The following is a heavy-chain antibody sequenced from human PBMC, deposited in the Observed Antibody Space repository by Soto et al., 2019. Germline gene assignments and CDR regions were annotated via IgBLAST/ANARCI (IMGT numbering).Heavy chain of an antibody. V-gene: IGHV4-34*01. CDR3: ARLWPHPTVTTSPPEYYFDY. CDR1: AGSFSGYY. CDR2: INHSGST. J-gene: IGHJ4*02. Sequence: QVQLQQWGAGLLKPSETLSLTCAVYAGSFSGYYWSWIRQPPGKGLEWIGEINHSGSTNYNPSLKSRVTISVDTSKNQFSLKLSSVTAADTAVYYCARLWPHPTVTTSPPEYYFDYWGQGTLVTVSS. D-gene: IGHD4-17*01.